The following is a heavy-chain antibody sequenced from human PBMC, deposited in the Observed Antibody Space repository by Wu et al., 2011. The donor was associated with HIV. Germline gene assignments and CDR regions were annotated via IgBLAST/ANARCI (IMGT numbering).Heavy chain of an antibody. V-gene: IGHV3-48*03. CDR3: ARPPTSRNAFDI. J-gene: IGHJ3*02. CDR2: TI. D-gene: IGHD1-14*01. Sequence: TIYYADSVKGRFTISRDNAKNSLYLQMNSLRAEDTAVYYCARPPTSRNAFDIWGQGTMVTVSS.